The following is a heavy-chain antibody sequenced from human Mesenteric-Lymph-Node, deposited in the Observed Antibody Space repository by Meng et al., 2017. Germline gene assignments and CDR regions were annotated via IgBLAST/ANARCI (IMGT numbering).Heavy chain of an antibody. CDR1: GYTFTRHG. CDR2: ISVYNGGT. CDR3: ARVGGDYGEFDP. Sequence: HVQMVHTRREREKPGDSVKDSCQPSGYTFTRHGITWVRQAPGQGLEWMGWISVYNGGTNYAQKFEGRVTMTRDTSISTAYMELTSLRSDDTAVYYCARVGGDYGEFDPWGQGTLVTVSS. J-gene: IGHJ5*02. D-gene: IGHD4-17*01. V-gene: IGHV1-18*01.